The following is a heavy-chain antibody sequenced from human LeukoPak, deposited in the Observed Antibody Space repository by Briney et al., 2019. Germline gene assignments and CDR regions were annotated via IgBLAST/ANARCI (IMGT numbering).Heavy chain of an antibody. Sequence: SETLSLTCTVSGGSISSYYWSWIRQPAGKGLEWIGRIYTSGSTNYNPSLKSRVTMSVDTSKNQFSLKLSSVTAADTAVYYCARGHAYSSSWGPAFDIWGQGTMVTVSS. D-gene: IGHD6-13*01. CDR3: ARGHAYSSSWGPAFDI. CDR1: GGSISSYY. CDR2: IYTSGST. J-gene: IGHJ3*02. V-gene: IGHV4-4*07.